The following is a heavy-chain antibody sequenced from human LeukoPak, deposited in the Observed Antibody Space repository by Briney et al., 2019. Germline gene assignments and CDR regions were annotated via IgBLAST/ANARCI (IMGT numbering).Heavy chain of an antibody. Sequence: SETLSLTCTVSGGPVSSGCYYWSWIRQPPGKGLEWIGHVHYTGSSNYNPSLKSRVTISVDRSKNQFSLKVSSVTAADTAVYYCARQGDGDYVDYWGQGILVTVSS. CDR1: GGPVSSGCYY. CDR3: ARQGDGDYVDY. J-gene: IGHJ4*02. V-gene: IGHV4-61*01. CDR2: VHYTGSS. D-gene: IGHD4-17*01.